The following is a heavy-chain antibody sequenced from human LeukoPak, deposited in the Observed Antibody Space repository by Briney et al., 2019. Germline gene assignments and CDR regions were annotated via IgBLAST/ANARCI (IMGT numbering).Heavy chain of an antibody. CDR2: IYSGGST. D-gene: IGHD5-18*01. Sequence: GGSLRLSCAASGLTVSSNYISWVRQAPGKGLEWVSVIYSGGSTYYADSVKGRFTISRDNSKNTVYLQMNSLRAEDTAVYYCARRATTERGHSYGLDFWGQGTLVTVSS. CDR3: ARRATTERGHSYGLDF. CDR1: GLTVSSNY. J-gene: IGHJ4*02. V-gene: IGHV3-66*01.